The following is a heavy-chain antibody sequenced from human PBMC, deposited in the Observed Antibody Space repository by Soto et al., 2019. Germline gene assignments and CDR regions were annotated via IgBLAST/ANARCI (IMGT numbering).Heavy chain of an antibody. CDR2: ISSSSSYI. V-gene: IGHV3-21*01. CDR1: GFTFISYS. J-gene: IGHJ4*02. D-gene: IGHD6-19*01. Sequence: GGSLRLSCAASGFTFISYSMNWVRQAPGKGLEWVSSISSSSSYIYYADSVKGRFTISRDNAKNSLYLQTNSLRAEDTAVYYCARELVAGFDYWGQGTLVTVSS. CDR3: ARELVAGFDY.